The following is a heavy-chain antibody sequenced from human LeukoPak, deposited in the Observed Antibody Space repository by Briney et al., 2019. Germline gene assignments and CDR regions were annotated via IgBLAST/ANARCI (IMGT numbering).Heavy chain of an antibody. CDR2: IRHDGSNE. D-gene: IGHD3-10*01. CDR3: AKEVHPYDSGTYYFDY. CDR1: GFTFSSYG. Sequence: GGSLRLSCVGSGFTFSSYGMHWVRQAAGKGMEWVAFIRHDGSNEYYADSVKGRFTVSRDNSKNTLFLQMNSLRVEEMAVYYCAKEVHPYDSGTYYFDYWGRGTLVTVSS. J-gene: IGHJ4*02. V-gene: IGHV3-30*02.